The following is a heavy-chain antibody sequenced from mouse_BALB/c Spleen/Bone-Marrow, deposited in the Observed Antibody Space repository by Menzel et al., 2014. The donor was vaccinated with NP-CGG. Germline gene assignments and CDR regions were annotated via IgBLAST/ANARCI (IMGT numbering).Heavy chain of an antibody. J-gene: IGHJ4*01. V-gene: IGHV7-3*02. CDR2: IRNRANGYTT. CDR1: GFTFTDYY. CDR3: ARYDGYSDNAMDY. D-gene: IGHD2-3*01. Sequence: EVKLMESGGGLVQPGGPLRLSCATSGFTFTDYYMNWVRQPPGKALEWLGFIRNRANGYTTEFSASVKGRFTISRDNSQSILYLQINTLRAEDSATYYCARYDGYSDNAMDYWGQGTSVTVSS.